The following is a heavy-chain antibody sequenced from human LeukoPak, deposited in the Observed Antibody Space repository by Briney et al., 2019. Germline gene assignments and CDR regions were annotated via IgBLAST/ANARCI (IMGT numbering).Heavy chain of an antibody. CDR2: ISSSGSTI. J-gene: IGHJ5*02. CDR1: GFTFSDYY. D-gene: IGHD3-3*01. V-gene: IGHV3-11*01. CDR3: ARQLYDFWSGYYHQGNWFDP. Sequence: GGSLRLSCAASGFTFSDYYMSWIRQAPGKGLEWVSYISSSGSTIHYADSVKGRFTISRDNAKSSLYLQMNSLRAEDTAVYYCARQLYDFWSGYYHQGNWFDPWGQGTLVTVSS.